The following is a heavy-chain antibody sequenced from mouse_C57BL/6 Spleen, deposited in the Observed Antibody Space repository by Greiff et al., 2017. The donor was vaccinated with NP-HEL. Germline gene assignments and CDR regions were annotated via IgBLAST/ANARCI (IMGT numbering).Heavy chain of an antibody. V-gene: IGHV1-52*01. D-gene: IGHD2-2*01. CDR2: IDPSDSET. J-gene: IGHJ1*03. CDR3: ARWGYDEYFDV. CDR1: GYTFTSYW. Sequence: VQLQQPGAELVRPGSSVKLSCKASGYTFTSYWMHWVKQRPIQGLEWIGNIDPSDSETHYNQKFKDKATLTVDKSSSTAYMQLSSLTSEDSAVYYCARWGYDEYFDVWGTGTTVTVSS.